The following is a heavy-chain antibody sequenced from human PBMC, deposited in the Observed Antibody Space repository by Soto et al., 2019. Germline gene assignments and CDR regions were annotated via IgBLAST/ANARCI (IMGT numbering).Heavy chain of an antibody. D-gene: IGHD3-16*01. CDR1: GYTFTNYD. Sequence: QVQLVQSGAEVKKPGASVKVSCKASGYTFTNYDIHWVRQATGQGLEWMGWMNPDSGNTGQSKQFQGRVTMTRDTSISPAYMEMSSLRSEDTAVYYCARGRFRRTWFDPWGQGNLVTVSS. CDR3: ARGRFRRTWFDP. V-gene: IGHV1-8*01. J-gene: IGHJ5*02. CDR2: MNPDSGNT.